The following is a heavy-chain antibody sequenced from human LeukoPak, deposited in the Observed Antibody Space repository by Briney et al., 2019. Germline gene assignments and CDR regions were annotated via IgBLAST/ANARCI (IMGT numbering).Heavy chain of an antibody. CDR1: GGTFSSYA. J-gene: IGHJ6*03. CDR3: ATNLECRKYSSSSCYYYYMDV. Sequence: GASVKVSCKASGGTFSSYAISWVRQAPGQGLEWMGGIIPIFGTANYAQKFQGRVTITADESTSTAYMELSSLRSEDTAVYHCATNLECRKYSSSSCYYYYMDVWGKGTTVTVSS. V-gene: IGHV1-69*01. CDR2: IIPIFGTA. D-gene: IGHD6-6*01.